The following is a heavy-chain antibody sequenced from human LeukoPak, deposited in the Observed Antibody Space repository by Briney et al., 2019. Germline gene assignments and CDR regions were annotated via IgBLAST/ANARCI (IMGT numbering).Heavy chain of an antibody. Sequence: SETLSLTCTVSGGSISSYYWNWIRQPAGKGLEWIGHIYTSGSTNYNPSLKSRVTMSVDTFKKQFSLKLPSVPAADTAVYYCARDRGYGDYFDAFDIWGQGTMVTVSS. D-gene: IGHD4-17*01. J-gene: IGHJ3*02. V-gene: IGHV4-4*07. CDR1: GGSISSYY. CDR3: ARDRGYGDYFDAFDI. CDR2: IYTSGST.